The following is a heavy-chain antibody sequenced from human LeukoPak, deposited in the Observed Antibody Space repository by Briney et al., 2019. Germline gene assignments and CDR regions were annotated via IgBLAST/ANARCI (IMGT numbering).Heavy chain of an antibody. Sequence: GGSLRLSCAASGFTFSSYWMHWVRQAPGKGLVWVSRXXTXXSXITYADSVKGRFTISRDNAMNTVYLQMNSLRAEDTAVYYCARVXXXXXXWFDPWGQGTLVXVSS. CDR3: ARVXXXXXXWFDP. CDR1: GFTFSSYW. J-gene: IGHJ5*02. CDR2: XXTXXSXI. V-gene: IGHV3-74*01.